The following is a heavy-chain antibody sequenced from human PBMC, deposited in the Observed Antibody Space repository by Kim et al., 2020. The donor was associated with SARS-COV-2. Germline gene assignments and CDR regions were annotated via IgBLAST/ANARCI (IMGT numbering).Heavy chain of an antibody. V-gene: IGHV4-39*01. CDR1: GGSVSSSSYY. D-gene: IGHD2-15*01. CDR2: ISYSGRT. J-gene: IGHJ1*01. Sequence: SETLSLTCTVSGGSVSSSSYYWGWIRQPPGKGLEWIRSISYSGRTYYNSSLKSRVTISVDTSKNQFSLKLTSVTAADTAVYYCARQPNCSGGSCSSLFAEYFRHWGQGTLVTVSS. CDR3: ARQPNCSGGSCSSLFAEYFRH.